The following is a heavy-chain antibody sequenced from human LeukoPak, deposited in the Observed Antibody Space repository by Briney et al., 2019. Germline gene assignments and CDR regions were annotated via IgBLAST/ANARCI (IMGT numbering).Heavy chain of an antibody. CDR3: AKGGTYGSGWYSSVDYYYYYMDV. J-gene: IGHJ6*03. D-gene: IGHD6-19*01. Sequence: GGSLRLSCAASGFTFDDYGMSWVRQAPGKGLEWVSAIIGSGGSTYYADSVKGRFTTSRDNTKNTLYLQMNSLRAADTAVYYSAKGGTYGSGWYSSVDYYYYYMDVWGKGTTVTISS. V-gene: IGHV3-23*01. CDR1: GFTFDDYG. CDR2: IIGSGGST.